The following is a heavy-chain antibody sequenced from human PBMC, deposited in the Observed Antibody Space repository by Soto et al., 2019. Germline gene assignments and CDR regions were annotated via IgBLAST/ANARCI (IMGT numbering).Heavy chain of an antibody. CDR3: AREMVAATLPNWFDP. CDR2: INHSGST. D-gene: IGHD2-15*01. V-gene: IGHV4-34*01. J-gene: IGHJ5*02. Sequence: PSETLSLTCAVYGGSFSGYYWSWIRQPPGKGLEWIGEINHSGSTNYNPSLKSRVTISVDTSKNQFSLKLSSVTAADTAVYYCAREMVAATLPNWFDPWGQGTLVTVSS. CDR1: GGSFSGYY.